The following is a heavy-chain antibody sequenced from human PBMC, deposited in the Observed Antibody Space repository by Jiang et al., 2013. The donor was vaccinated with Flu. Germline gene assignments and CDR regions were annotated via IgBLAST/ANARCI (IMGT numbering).Heavy chain of an antibody. CDR3: ARSYSSSYREWFGP. J-gene: IGHJ5*02. CDR1: GGSISSTT. V-gene: IGHV4-59*01. Sequence: GLVKPSDTLSLTCTVSGGSISSTTGAGSGSPTGRDWSGLGMSFTVGAPTTTPPPRRRVTISVDTSKNQFSLKVSSVTAADTAVYYCARSYSSSYREWFGPWGQGTLVTVSS. CDR2: SFTVGAP. D-gene: IGHD6-6*01.